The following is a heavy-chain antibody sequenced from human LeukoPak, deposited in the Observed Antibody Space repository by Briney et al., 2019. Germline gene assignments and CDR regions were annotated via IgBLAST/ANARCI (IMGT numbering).Heavy chain of an antibody. J-gene: IGHJ4*02. Sequence: KSGGSLRLSCAASGFTFSDYYMSWIRQAPGKGLEWVSYISSSGSTIYYADSVKGRFTISRDNAKNSLYLQMNSLRAEDTAVYYCARDFYRIVVVPHYFDYWGQGTLVTVSS. D-gene: IGHD3-22*01. CDR2: ISSSGSTI. CDR1: GFTFSDYY. V-gene: IGHV3-11*04. CDR3: ARDFYRIVVVPHYFDY.